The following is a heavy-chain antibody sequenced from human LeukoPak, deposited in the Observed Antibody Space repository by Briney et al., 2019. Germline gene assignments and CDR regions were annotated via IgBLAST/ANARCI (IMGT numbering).Heavy chain of an antibody. CDR1: GFTFSSYA. CDR3: AKSTSPLYYYYGMDV. V-gene: IGHV3-23*01. CDR2: ISGSGGST. D-gene: IGHD2-2*01. Sequence: QAGGSLRLSCAASGFTFSSYAMSWVRQAPGKGLEWVSAISGSGGSTYYADSVKGRFTISRDNSKNTLYLQLNSLRAEDTAVYYCAKSTSPLYYYYGMDVWGQGTTVTVSS. J-gene: IGHJ6*02.